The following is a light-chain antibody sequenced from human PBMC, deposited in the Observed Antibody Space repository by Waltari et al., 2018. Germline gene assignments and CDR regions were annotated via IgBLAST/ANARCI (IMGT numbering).Light chain of an antibody. CDR1: QSIRSF. CDR2: DTF. V-gene: IGKV1-39*01. J-gene: IGKJ1*01. CDR3: QQSRDTPRT. Sequence: DIRLTQSPSSLSASAGDRVTITCRASQSIRSFLNWYQQKPGKAPKLLIYDTFNLQTGVPPRFSGSGSGTDFTLTINSLQPDDFATYYCQQSRDTPRTFGHGTKVEIK.